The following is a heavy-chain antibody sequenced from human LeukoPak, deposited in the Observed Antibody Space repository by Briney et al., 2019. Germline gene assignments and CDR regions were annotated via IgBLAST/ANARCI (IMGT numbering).Heavy chain of an antibody. J-gene: IGHJ4*02. CDR2: INEGGNVK. D-gene: IGHD6-19*01. CDR1: GFTFDDYG. V-gene: IGHV3-7*01. CDR3: ARVGKNGWDFDH. Sequence: PGGSLRLSCAASGFTFDDYGMSWVRQAPGKGLEWVANINEGGNVKFYVDSVKGRFTISRDNTKISLHLQMYSLRAEDTAVYYCARVGKNGWDFDHWGQGTLVTVSS.